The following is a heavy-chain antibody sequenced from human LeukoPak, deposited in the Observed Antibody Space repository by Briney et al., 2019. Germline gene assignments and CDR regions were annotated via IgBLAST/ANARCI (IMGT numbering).Heavy chain of an antibody. Sequence: PGGSLRLSCAASGFTFDDYAMHWVRQAPGKGLEWVSGISWNGGSLGYADSVKGRFTISRDNTKNSLYLQMNSLRAEDTALYYCAKDSYDYVWGSYRYSPFDYWGQGTLVTVSS. D-gene: IGHD3-16*02. CDR3: AKDSYDYVWGSYRYSPFDY. CDR1: GFTFDDYA. V-gene: IGHV3-9*01. CDR2: ISWNGGSL. J-gene: IGHJ4*02.